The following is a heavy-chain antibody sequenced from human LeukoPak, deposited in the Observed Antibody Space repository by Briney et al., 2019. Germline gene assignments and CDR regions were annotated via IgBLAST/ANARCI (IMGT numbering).Heavy chain of an antibody. CDR2: ISYDGSDK. Sequence: GRSLRLSCAASGFTFSSYAMHWVRQAPGKGLEWVAVISYDGSDKYYADSVKGRFTISRDNSKNTLYLQMNSLRAEDTAVYYCARVRSGYYPDDAFDIWGQGTMVTVSS. CDR1: GFTFSSYA. V-gene: IGHV3-30*04. D-gene: IGHD3-3*01. J-gene: IGHJ3*02. CDR3: ARVRSGYYPDDAFDI.